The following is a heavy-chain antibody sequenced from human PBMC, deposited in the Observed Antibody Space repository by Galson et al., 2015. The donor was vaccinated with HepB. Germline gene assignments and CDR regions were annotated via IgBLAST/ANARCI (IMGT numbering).Heavy chain of an antibody. CDR3: AKDGTYSSSWYGAFDI. CDR1: GFTFSSYA. V-gene: IGHV3-23*01. J-gene: IGHJ3*02. CDR2: ISGSGGST. D-gene: IGHD6-13*01. Sequence: SLRLSCAASGFTFSSYAMSWVRQAPGKGLEWVSAISGSGGSTYYADSVKGRFTISRDNSKNTLYLQMNSLRAEDTAVYYCAKDGTYSSSWYGAFDIWGQGTMVTVSS.